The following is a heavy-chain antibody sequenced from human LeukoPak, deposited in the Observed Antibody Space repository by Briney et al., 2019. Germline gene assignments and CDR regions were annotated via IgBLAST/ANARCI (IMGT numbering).Heavy chain of an antibody. Sequence: PGGALRLSCAASGFTFSSYCMSCVRHTPGKGLEWGANIEQDGSEKYYVDSVKGRFTISRDNAKNSLYLQMNSLRAEDTAVYYCARDRSGWYWDYWGQGTLVTVSS. CDR1: GFTFSSYC. J-gene: IGHJ4*02. CDR2: IEQDGSEK. CDR3: ARDRSGWYWDY. D-gene: IGHD6-19*01. V-gene: IGHV3-7*04.